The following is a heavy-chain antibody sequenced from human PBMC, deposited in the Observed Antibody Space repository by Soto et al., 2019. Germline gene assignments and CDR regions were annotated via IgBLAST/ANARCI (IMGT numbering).Heavy chain of an antibody. V-gene: IGHV4-30-2*01. J-gene: IGHJ3*02. D-gene: IGHD4-17*01. CDR1: GGSISSGGYS. Sequence: SETLSLTCAVSGGSISSGGYSWSWIRQPPGKGLEWIGYIYHSGSTYYNPSLKSRVTISVDRSKNQFSLKLSSVTAADTAVYYCARSTTVTTSHAFDIWGQGTMVTVSS. CDR2: IYHSGST. CDR3: ARSTTVTTSHAFDI.